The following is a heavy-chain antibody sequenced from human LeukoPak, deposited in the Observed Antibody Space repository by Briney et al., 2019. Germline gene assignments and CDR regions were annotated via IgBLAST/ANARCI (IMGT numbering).Heavy chain of an antibody. CDR3: ARDRGVHYDTSGMAGD. Sequence: GGSLRLSCAASGFTFSTYWMSWVRQAPGKGLEWVANIKQDGSRFFYVDSVKGRFTISRDNAKNSLYLQMNSLRVEDTAVYYCARDRGVHYDTSGMAGDWGQGTLVTVSS. D-gene: IGHD3-22*01. V-gene: IGHV3-7*01. CDR2: IKQDGSRF. CDR1: GFTFSTYW. J-gene: IGHJ4*02.